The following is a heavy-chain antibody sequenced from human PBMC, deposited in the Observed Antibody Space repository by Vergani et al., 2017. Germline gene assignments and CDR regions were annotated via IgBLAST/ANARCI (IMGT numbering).Heavy chain of an antibody. CDR1: NDSVSNTFYY. D-gene: IGHD2-15*01. V-gene: IGHV4-39*01. CDR3: TRHWAGVAANNWLDP. Sequence: QVQLQESGPGLVKPSETLSLTCTVSNDSVSNTFYYWGWIRQTPGKGLEWIGSIYYSGSTYYHPSLESRVTMSVDTSKSQFSLKLSSVTAADTAVYYCTRHWAGVAANNWLDPWGQGTLVTVSS. CDR2: IYYSGST. J-gene: IGHJ5*02.